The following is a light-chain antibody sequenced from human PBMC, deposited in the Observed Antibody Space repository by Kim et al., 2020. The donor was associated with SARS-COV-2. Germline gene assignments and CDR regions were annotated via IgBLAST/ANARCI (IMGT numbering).Light chain of an antibody. CDR3: QSFDSRSVM. Sequence: PGQRVTISGTGSSPNIGAGYDVHWYQQVPGTAPTLLIYGNNNRPSGVPDRFSGSKSGTSASLAITGLQAEDEADYYCQSFDSRSVMFGGGTQLTVL. CDR1: SPNIGAGYD. V-gene: IGLV1-40*01. J-gene: IGLJ3*02. CDR2: GNN.